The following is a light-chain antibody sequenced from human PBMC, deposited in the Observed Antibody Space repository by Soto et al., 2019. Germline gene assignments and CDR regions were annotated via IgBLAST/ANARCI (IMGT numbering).Light chain of an antibody. Sequence: EIVLTQSPGTLSLSPGERATLSCRASQSVSSSFLAWYQQKPGQAPRLLIYGASSRATGIPDRFGGSGSGTDFTLTISRLEPEDVAVYYCQQSDTSPWTFGQGTKVEIK. CDR3: QQSDTSPWT. J-gene: IGKJ1*01. CDR2: GAS. V-gene: IGKV3-20*01. CDR1: QSVSSSF.